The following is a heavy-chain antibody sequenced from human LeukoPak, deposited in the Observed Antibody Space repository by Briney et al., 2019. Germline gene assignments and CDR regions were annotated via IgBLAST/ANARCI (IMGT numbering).Heavy chain of an antibody. CDR1: GGSISNYY. CDR3: ARRTRSFSYTYGDAYYYYYMDV. CDR2: IYYSGST. V-gene: IGHV4-59*01. J-gene: IGHJ6*03. Sequence: SETLSLTCTVSGGSISNYYWSWIRQPPGKGLECIGYIYYSGSTNYNPSLKSRVTISIDTSKNQFSLKLNSVTAADTAVYYCARRTRSFSYTYGDAYYYYYMDVWGKGTTVIVS. D-gene: IGHD5-18*01.